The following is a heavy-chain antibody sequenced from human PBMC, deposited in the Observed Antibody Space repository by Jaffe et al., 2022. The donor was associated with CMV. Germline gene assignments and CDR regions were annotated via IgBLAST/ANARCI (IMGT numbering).Heavy chain of an antibody. J-gene: IGHJ6*02. CDR2: ISAYNGNT. V-gene: IGHV1-18*01. CDR3: ARDVSYDFWSGYRTPYYYYYGMDV. D-gene: IGHD3-3*01. Sequence: QVQLVQSGAEVKKPGASVKVSCKASGYTFTSYGISWVRQAPGQGLEWMGWISAYNGNTNYAQKLQGRVTMTTDTSTSTAYMELRSLRSDDTAVYYCARDVSYDFWSGYRTPYYYYYGMDVWGQGTTVTVSS. CDR1: GYTFTSYG.